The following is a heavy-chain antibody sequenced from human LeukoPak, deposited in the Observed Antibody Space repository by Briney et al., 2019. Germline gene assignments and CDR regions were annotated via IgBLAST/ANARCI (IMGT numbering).Heavy chain of an antibody. D-gene: IGHD2-2*01. V-gene: IGHV3-23*01. J-gene: IGHJ4*02. CDR3: AKDVYCSSTSCYFDY. CDR1: GFTFSSYA. Sequence: GGSLRLSCAASGFTFSSYAMSWVRQAPGKGLEWVSAISGSGGSTYYADSVKGRFTISRDNSKNTLYLQMNSLRAEDTAVNYCAKDVYCSSTSCYFDYWGQGTLVTVSS. CDR2: ISGSGGST.